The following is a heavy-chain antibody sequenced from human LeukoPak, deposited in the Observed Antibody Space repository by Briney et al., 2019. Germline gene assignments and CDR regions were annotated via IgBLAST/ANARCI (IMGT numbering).Heavy chain of an antibody. CDR2: ISSSGNTI. Sequence: GGSLRLSRPCSVFTFRTYELNSVGQAPGKGLEWVSYISSSGNTIYYADSVKGRFTISRDNAKNSLYLQMNSLRAEDTAVYYCARKGGRHLAAPVTMDVWGQGTTVTVSS. D-gene: IGHD1-26*01. CDR1: VFTFRTYE. V-gene: IGHV3-48*03. CDR3: ARKGGRHLAAPVTMDV. J-gene: IGHJ6*02.